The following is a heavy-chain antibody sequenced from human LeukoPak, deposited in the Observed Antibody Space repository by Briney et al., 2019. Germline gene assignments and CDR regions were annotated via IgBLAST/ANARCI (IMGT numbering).Heavy chain of an antibody. Sequence: GGSLRLSCAASGFTFSSYAMSWVRQAPGKGLEWVSAISGSGGSTYYADSVKGRFTISRDNSKNTLYLQMNSLRAEDTAVYYCAKDLVRGVLYGYFDYWGQGTLVTVSS. CDR1: GFTFSSYA. CDR3: AKDLVRGVLYGYFDY. J-gene: IGHJ4*02. D-gene: IGHD3-10*01. CDR2: ISGSGGST. V-gene: IGHV3-23*01.